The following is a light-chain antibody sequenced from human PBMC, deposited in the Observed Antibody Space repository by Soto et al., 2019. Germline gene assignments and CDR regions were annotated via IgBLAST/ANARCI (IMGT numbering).Light chain of an antibody. Sequence: DIQMTQSPSTLSASVGDRVTITCRASQSISNWLAWYQQKPGKAPNLLIYDASPLQSGVPSRFSGSGSGTEFTLTISSLQPDDFATYYCQRYNSFSTFGQGTKVEIE. CDR1: QSISNW. V-gene: IGKV1-5*01. CDR2: DAS. J-gene: IGKJ1*01. CDR3: QRYNSFST.